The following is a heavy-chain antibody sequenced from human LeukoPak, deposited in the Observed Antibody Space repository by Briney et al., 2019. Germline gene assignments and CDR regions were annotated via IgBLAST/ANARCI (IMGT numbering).Heavy chain of an antibody. D-gene: IGHD3-22*01. CDR2: IVVGSGNT. Sequence: SVTVSCTASGFTFTSSAVQWVRQARGQRLEWIGWIVVGSGNTNYAQKFQERVTITRDMSTSTAYMELSSLRSEDTAVYYCAAEAVVITTLADAFDIWGQGTMVTVSS. CDR1: GFTFTSSA. CDR3: AAEAVVITTLADAFDI. J-gene: IGHJ3*02. V-gene: IGHV1-58*01.